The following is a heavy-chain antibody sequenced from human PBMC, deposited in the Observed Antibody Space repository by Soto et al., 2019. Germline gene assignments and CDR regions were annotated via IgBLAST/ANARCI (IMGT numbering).Heavy chain of an antibody. J-gene: IGHJ3*02. CDR3: ARESPSPARHPDAFDI. Sequence: ASVKVSWKASGYTFTSYGISWVRQAPGQGLEWMGWISAYNGNTNYAQKLQGRVTMTTDTSTSTAYMELRSLRSDDTAVYYCARESPSPARHPDAFDIWGQGTMVTVSS. V-gene: IGHV1-18*01. CDR2: ISAYNGNT. CDR1: GYTFTSYG.